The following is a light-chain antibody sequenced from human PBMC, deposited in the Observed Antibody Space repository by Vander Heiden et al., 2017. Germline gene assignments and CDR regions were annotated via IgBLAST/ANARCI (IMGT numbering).Light chain of an antibody. CDR3: QQSYRSPRT. Sequence: DIQMTQSPPSLSASVGDRVAITRRASQTIGTSLHWYQQRPGRAPNLLISTASSLQSGSPSRFSGSGSGTDFTLTISGLQAEDSATYYCQQSYRSPRTFGPGTKVEIK. CDR1: QTIGTS. CDR2: TAS. V-gene: IGKV1-39*01. J-gene: IGKJ3*01.